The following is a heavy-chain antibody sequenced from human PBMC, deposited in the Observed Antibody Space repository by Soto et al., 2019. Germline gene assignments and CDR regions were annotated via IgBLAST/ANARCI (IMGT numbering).Heavy chain of an antibody. D-gene: IGHD2-2*01. V-gene: IGHV1-18*01. CDR2: ISAYDDNT. J-gene: IGHJ6*02. CDR1: SYRFTSYG. CDR3: AREDRDRETGLVPAAIDGMDV. Sequence: ASVKVSCKASSYRFTSYGISWVRQAPGQGLEWLGWISAYDDNTKYAQTLQGRVSMSTDTSTSTAYMELSSLRSDDTAVYYCAREDRDRETGLVPAAIDGMDVWGQGTTVTVSS.